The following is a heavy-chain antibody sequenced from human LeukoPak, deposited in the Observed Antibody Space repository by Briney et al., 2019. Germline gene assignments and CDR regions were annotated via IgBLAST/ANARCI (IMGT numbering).Heavy chain of an antibody. CDR1: GFTFSSYG. D-gene: IGHD2-2*01. CDR3: ARDRFVVVPAATRYYYYYGMDV. J-gene: IGHJ6*02. CDR2: IWYDGSNK. Sequence: GGSLRLSCAASGFTFSSYGMHWVRQAPGKGLEWVAVIWYDGSNKYYADSVKGRFTISRDNSKNTLYLQMNSLRAEDTAVYYCARDRFVVVPAATRYYYYYGMDVWGQGTTVTVSS. V-gene: IGHV3-33*01.